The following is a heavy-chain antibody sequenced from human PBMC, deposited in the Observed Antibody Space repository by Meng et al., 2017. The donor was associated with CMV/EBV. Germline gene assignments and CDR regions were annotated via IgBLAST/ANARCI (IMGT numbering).Heavy chain of an antibody. J-gene: IGHJ6*02. CDR2: IRYDGSNK. CDR1: GFTFSSYG. V-gene: IGHV3-30*02. CDR3: ARDHCSGGSCYSGGREYYYYYGMDV. D-gene: IGHD2-15*01. Sequence: GESLKISCAASGFTFSSYGMHWVRQAPGKGLEWVAFIRYDGSNKYYADSVKGRFTISRDNAKNSLYLQMNSLRAEDTALYYCARDHCSGGSCYSGGREYYYYYGMDVWGQGTTVTVSS.